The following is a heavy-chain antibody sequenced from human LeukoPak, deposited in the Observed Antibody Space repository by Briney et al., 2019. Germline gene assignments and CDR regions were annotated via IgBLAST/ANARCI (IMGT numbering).Heavy chain of an antibody. CDR1: RYTFTSYY. V-gene: IGHV1-46*01. CDR2: INPSIGST. CDR3: AISGNYFRPFDY. D-gene: IGHD1-26*01. J-gene: IGHJ4*02. Sequence: ASVKVSCKASRYTFTSYYIHWVRQAPGQGLEWMGIINPSIGSTIYSRKFQGRVTMTRDTSTSTVYMELSSLKSEDTAVFYCAISGNYFRPFDYWGQGTLVSVSS.